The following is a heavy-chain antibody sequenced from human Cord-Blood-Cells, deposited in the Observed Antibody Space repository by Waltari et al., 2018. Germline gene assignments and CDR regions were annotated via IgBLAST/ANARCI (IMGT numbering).Heavy chain of an antibody. Sequence: QVQLQQWGAGLLKPSETLSLTCAVYGGSFSGYYWSGIRQPPGKGLEWIGEINQSGSTNYNPSLKSRVTISVDTSKNQFSLKLSSVTAADTAVYYCARGRDYWGQGTLVTVSS. V-gene: IGHV4-34*01. CDR2: INQSGST. CDR1: GGSFSGYY. CDR3: ARGRDY. J-gene: IGHJ4*02.